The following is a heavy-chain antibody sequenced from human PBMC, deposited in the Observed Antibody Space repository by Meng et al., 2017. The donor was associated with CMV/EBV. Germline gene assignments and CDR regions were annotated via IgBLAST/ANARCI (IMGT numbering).Heavy chain of an antibody. J-gene: IGHJ4*02. CDR1: GFTFRSYA. Sequence: GGSLRLSCAASGFTFRSYAMSWVRQAPGKGLEWVSAISGSGGSTYYADSVKGRFTISRDNSKNTLYLQMNSLRAEDTAVYYCAKVRVVVVPAARYFDYWGQGTLVTVSS. CDR3: AKVRVVVVPAARYFDY. CDR2: ISGSGGST. D-gene: IGHD2-2*01. V-gene: IGHV3-23*01.